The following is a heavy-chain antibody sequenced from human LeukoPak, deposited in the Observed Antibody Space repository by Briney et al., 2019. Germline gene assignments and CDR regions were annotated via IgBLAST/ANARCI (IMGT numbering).Heavy chain of an antibody. Sequence: SETLSLTCTVSGGSISTYYGNWIRQAPGKGLEWIGYIYYSGSTNYNPSLKSRVTMSVDTSRNQFSLKLSSVTAADTAVYYCASTPYYDSSGYYYVFDYWGQGTLVTVSS. CDR2: IYYSGST. J-gene: IGHJ4*02. CDR3: ASTPYYDSSGYYYVFDY. CDR1: GGSISTYY. V-gene: IGHV4-59*01. D-gene: IGHD3-22*01.